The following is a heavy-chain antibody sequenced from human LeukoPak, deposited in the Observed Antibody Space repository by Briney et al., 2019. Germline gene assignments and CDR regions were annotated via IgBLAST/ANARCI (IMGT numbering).Heavy chain of an antibody. V-gene: IGHV3-23*01. CDR1: GFTFSSYA. D-gene: IGHD3-10*01. CDR2: ISGSGGST. CDR3: ARDLRGSGSYCAY. Sequence: PGGSLRLSCAASGFTFSSYAMSWVRQAPGKGLEWVSAISGSGGSTYYADSVKGRFTISRDNSKNTLYLQMNSLRAEDTAVYYCARDLRGSGSYCAYWGQGTLVTVSS. J-gene: IGHJ4*02.